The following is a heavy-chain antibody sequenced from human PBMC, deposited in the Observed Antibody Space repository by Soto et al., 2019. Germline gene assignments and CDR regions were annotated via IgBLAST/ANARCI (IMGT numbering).Heavy chain of an antibody. CDR1: GGSISSYY. V-gene: IGHV4-59*01. CDR2: IYHSGST. D-gene: IGHD3-3*01. J-gene: IGHJ4*02. Sequence: PSETLSLTCTVSGGSISSYYWSWILQPPGKGLEWIGYIYHSGSTYYNPSLKSRVTISVDRSKNQLSLKLSSVTAADTAVHYCARATIFGVATFDYWGQGTLVTVSS. CDR3: ARATIFGVATFDY.